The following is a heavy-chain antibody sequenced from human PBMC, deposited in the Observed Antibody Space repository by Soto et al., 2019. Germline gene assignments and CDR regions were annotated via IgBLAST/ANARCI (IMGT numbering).Heavy chain of an antibody. CDR1: GFTFTSSA. Sequence: GASVKVSCKASGFTFTSSAVQWVRQARGQRLEWIGWIVVGSGNTNYAQKFQERVTITRDMSTSTAYMELSSLRSEDTAVYYCAADYYDSSGYYPHGMDVWGQGTTVTVSS. CDR3: AADYYDSSGYYPHGMDV. V-gene: IGHV1-58*01. CDR2: IVVGSGNT. D-gene: IGHD3-22*01. J-gene: IGHJ6*02.